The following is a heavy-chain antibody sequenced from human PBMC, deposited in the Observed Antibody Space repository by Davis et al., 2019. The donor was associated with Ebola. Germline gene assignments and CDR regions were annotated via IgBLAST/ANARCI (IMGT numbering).Heavy chain of an antibody. V-gene: IGHV3-48*01. D-gene: IGHD6-13*01. Sequence: PGGSLRLSCAASGFTFNSYSMNWVRQAPGKGLEWVSYISSSSSTIYYADSVKGRFTISRDNSKNTLFLQMDSLRPEETAMYYCSSWVSSHFDFWGRGTLVTVSS. J-gene: IGHJ4*02. CDR2: ISSSSSTI. CDR1: GFTFNSYS. CDR3: SSWVSSHFDF.